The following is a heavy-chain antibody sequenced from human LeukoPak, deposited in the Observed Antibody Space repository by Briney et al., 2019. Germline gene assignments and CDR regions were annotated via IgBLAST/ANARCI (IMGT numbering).Heavy chain of an antibody. J-gene: IGHJ5*02. CDR3: ARMGDHDYGDYSWFDP. CDR2: TYSGGNT. V-gene: IGHV3-53*01. D-gene: IGHD4-17*01. Sequence: PGGSLRLSCAASGFSVSSNYMSWVRQTPGKGLEWVSVTYSGGNTYYADSVKGRFTISRDNSKNTLHLQMNSPRAEDTAVYYCARMGDHDYGDYSWFDPWGQGTLVTVSS. CDR1: GFSVSSNY.